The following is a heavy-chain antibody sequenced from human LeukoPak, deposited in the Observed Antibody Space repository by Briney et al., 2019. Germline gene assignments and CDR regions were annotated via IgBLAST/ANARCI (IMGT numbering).Heavy chain of an antibody. Sequence: SVKVSCKASGGTFSSYAISWVRQAPGQGLEWMGGIIPIFGTANYAQKFQGRVTITADESTSTAYMELSSLRSEDTAVYYCARDPPTDSGSYLSEFDYWGQGTLVTVSS. V-gene: IGHV1-69*13. D-gene: IGHD1-26*01. CDR1: GGTFSSYA. CDR3: ARDPPTDSGSYLSEFDY. CDR2: IIPIFGTA. J-gene: IGHJ4*02.